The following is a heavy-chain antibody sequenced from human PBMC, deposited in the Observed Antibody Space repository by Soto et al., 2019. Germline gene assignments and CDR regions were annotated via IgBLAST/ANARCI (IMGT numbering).Heavy chain of an antibody. CDR1: GYSFTSYW. CDR3: ARLLGSTKGVYYFDY. Sequence: PGESLKISCKGSGYSFTSYWIGWVRQMPGKGLEWMGIIYPGDSDTRYSPSFQGQVTISADKSISTAYLQWSSLKASDTAMYYCARLLGSTKGVYYFDYWGQGTLVTVSS. CDR2: IYPGDSDT. D-gene: IGHD2-15*01. V-gene: IGHV5-51*01. J-gene: IGHJ4*02.